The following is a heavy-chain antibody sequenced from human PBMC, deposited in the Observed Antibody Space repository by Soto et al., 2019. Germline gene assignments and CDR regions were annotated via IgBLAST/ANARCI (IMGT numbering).Heavy chain of an antibody. J-gene: IGHJ5*02. CDR2: INHSGST. D-gene: IGHD6-13*01. CDR3: ARGFFRQLVRGYCFNT. CDR1: GGSLTDYY. V-gene: IGHV4-34*01. Sequence: QVQLKQWGAGLLKPSETLSLTCEVSGGSLTDYYWTWIRQSPGTGLEWIGEINHSGSTNYNPSLKSRVTISIDAAMILFALKLHSVTAVDTAVYYFARGFFRQLVRGYCFNTWGQGTLVTVSS.